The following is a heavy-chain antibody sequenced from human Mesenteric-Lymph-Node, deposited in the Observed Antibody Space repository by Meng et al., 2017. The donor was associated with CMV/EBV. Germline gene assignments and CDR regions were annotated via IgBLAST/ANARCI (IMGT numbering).Heavy chain of an antibody. CDR3: ARAPGGDTVMVLYYNGMDV. CDR1: GFSVSSNY. Sequence: GGSLRLSCAASGFSVSSNYMSWVRQAPGKGLEWVAVISYDGNNKYYADSVKGRFTISRDNSKNTLDLQMSSLRTEDTAVYYCARAPGGDTVMVLYYNGMDVWGQGTTVTVSS. V-gene: IGHV3-30*03. D-gene: IGHD5-18*01. J-gene: IGHJ6*02. CDR2: ISYDGNNK.